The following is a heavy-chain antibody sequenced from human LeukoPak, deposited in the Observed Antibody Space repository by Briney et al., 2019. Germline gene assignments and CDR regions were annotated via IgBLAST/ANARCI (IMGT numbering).Heavy chain of an antibody. J-gene: IGHJ4*02. CDR3: VATAAGSFYFDY. CDR2: IYHSGST. Sequence: SETLSLTCAVSGGSISSGGYSWSWIRQPPGKGLEWIGYIYHSGSTYYNPSLKSRVTISVDRSKNQFSLKLSSVTAADTAVYYCVATAAGSFYFDYWGQGTLVTISS. CDR1: GGSISSGGYS. D-gene: IGHD6-13*01. V-gene: IGHV4-30-2*01.